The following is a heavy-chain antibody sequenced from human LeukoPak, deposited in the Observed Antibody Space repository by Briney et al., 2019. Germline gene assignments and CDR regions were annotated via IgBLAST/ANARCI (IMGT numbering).Heavy chain of an antibody. CDR1: GGSISSHY. CDR2: IYYSGST. J-gene: IGHJ4*02. D-gene: IGHD6-6*01. V-gene: IGHV4-59*11. CDR3: AREFKSLVEY. Sequence: SETLSLTCTVSGGSISSHYWSWIRQPPGKGLEWIGYIYYSGSTNYNPSLKSRVTISVDMSKNQFSLKLSSVTAADTAVYYCAREFKSLVEYWGQGTLVTVSS.